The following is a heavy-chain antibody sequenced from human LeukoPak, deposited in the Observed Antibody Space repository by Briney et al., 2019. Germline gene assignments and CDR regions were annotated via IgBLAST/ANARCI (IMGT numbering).Heavy chain of an antibody. Sequence: ASVKVSCKAAGYTFSVYYMHWVRQAPGRGLEGMGWISAYNGNTNYAQKLQGRVTMTTDTSTSTAYMELRSLRSDDTAVYYCARVPYGDYVFGWFDPWGQGTLVTVSS. CDR1: GYTFSVYY. CDR3: ARVPYGDYVFGWFDP. CDR2: ISAYNGNT. V-gene: IGHV1-18*04. J-gene: IGHJ5*02. D-gene: IGHD4-17*01.